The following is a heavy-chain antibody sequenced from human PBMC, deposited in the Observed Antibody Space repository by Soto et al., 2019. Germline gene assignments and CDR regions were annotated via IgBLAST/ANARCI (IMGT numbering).Heavy chain of an antibody. CDR3: ARGGPQLLWFGELFTSNWFDP. V-gene: IGHV4-59*01. J-gene: IGHJ5*02. CDR1: CCSISSYY. D-gene: IGHD3-10*01. CDR2: IYYSGST. Sequence: SDTLSLTCTFSCCSISSYYWSWIRKPPGKGLEWIGYIYYSGSTNYNPSLKSRVTISVDTSKNQFSLKLSSVTAADAAVYSCARGGPQLLWFGELFTSNWFDPWGQGTLVTVS.